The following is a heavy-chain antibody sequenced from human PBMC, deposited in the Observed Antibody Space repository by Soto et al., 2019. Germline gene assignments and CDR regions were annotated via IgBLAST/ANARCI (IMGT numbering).Heavy chain of an antibody. CDR3: ATSYGSGYRAFDY. CDR2: VIPIVNMS. J-gene: IGHJ4*02. V-gene: IGHV1-69*02. D-gene: IGHD3-10*01. Sequence: ASVKVSCKASGDTFNFYSINWVRQAPGLGLDWMRRVIPIVNMSNYAHRFQGRVTMTADKSTTTAYMELSGLRSEDTAIYYCATSYGSGYRAFDYWGQGALVTVSS. CDR1: GDTFNFYS.